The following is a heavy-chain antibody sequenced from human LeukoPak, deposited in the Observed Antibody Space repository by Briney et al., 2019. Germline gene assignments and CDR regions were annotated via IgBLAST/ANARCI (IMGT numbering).Heavy chain of an antibody. V-gene: IGHV4-4*07. Sequence: SETLSLTCTVSGGSISSYYWSWIRQPAGKGLEWIGRIYTSGSTNYNPSLKSRATMSVDTSKNQFSLKLSSVTAADTAVYYCARGQYYYDSSGYYDPYYYYYMDVWGKGTTVTISS. CDR1: GGSISSYY. J-gene: IGHJ6*03. CDR2: IYTSGST. D-gene: IGHD3-22*01. CDR3: ARGQYYYDSSGYYDPYYYYYMDV.